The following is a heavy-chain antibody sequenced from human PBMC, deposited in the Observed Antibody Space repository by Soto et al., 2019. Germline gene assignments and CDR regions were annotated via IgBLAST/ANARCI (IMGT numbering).Heavy chain of an antibody. D-gene: IGHD4-17*01. CDR3: ARGPSTVATWLYY. Sequence: EVQLVESGEGLVQPGGSLRLSCAASGFTFSNYAMHWVRQAPGKGLEYVSAISDNGGTTYYADSVKGRFTISRDNSKNTLYIQMGSLRAEDLAVYYCARGPSTVATWLYYWGQGTLVTVSS. V-gene: IGHV3-64*02. J-gene: IGHJ4*02. CDR2: ISDNGGTT. CDR1: GFTFSNYA.